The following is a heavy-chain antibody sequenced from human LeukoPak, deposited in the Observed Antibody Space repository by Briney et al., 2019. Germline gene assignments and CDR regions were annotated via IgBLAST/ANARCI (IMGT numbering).Heavy chain of an antibody. J-gene: IGHJ4*02. V-gene: IGHV3-23*01. Sequence: GGTLRLSSAASGVTFSGYGMSWVRQAPGEGLEWVSAISGSGGSTYYADSVKGRFTISRDNSKNTLYLQMNSLRAEDTAVYYCAKFYYDSSGYYLPLFDYWGQGTLVTVSS. CDR1: GVTFSGYG. D-gene: IGHD3-22*01. CDR2: ISGSGGST. CDR3: AKFYYDSSGYYLPLFDY.